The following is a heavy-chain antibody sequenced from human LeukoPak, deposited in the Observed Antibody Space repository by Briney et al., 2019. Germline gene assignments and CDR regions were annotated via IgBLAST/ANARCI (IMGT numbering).Heavy chain of an antibody. CDR3: ASIPGVGHWFDP. Sequence: ASVKVSCKASGYTFTGYYMHWVRQAPGQGLEWMGWINPNSGGTNYAQKFQGRVTMTRDTSISTAYMELSRLRSDDTAVYDCASIPGVGHWFDPWGQGTLVTVSS. CDR1: GYTFTGYY. CDR2: INPNSGGT. V-gene: IGHV1-2*02. J-gene: IGHJ5*02. D-gene: IGHD1-26*01.